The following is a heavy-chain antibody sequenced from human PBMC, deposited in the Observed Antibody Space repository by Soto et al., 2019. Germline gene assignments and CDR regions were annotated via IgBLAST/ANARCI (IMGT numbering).Heavy chain of an antibody. J-gene: IGHJ5*01. D-gene: IGHD2-2*01. CDR1: GYTFSNYG. CDR3: ARVVPGAEAWFGS. CDR2: ISLYSDGT. V-gene: IGHV1-18*01. Sequence: QVQLVQSGGEVKRPGASVKVSCKTSGYTFSNYGITWVRQAPGQPLEWLGWISLYSDGTNYAQKFQGRVSMTTDTSTTTAYMELRSRRSDDTAVYYCARVVPGAEAWFGSWGQGTLVTVSS.